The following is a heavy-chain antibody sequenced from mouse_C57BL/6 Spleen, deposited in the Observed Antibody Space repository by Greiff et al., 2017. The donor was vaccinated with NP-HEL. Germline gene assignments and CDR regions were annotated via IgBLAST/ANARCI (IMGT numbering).Heavy chain of an antibody. V-gene: IGHV1-26*01. CDR2: INPNNGGT. Sequence: EVQLQQSGPELVKPGASVKISCKASGYTFTDYYMNWVKQSHGKSLEWIGDINPNNGGTSYNQKFKGKATLTVDKSSSTAYMELRSLTSEDSAVYYCARFVGYAMDYWGQGTSVTVSS. J-gene: IGHJ4*01. CDR1: GYTFTDYY. CDR3: ARFVGYAMDY.